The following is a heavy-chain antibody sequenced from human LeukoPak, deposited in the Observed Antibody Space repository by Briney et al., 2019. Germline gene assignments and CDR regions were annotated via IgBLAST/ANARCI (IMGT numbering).Heavy chain of an antibody. V-gene: IGHV3-7*01. J-gene: IGHJ4*02. D-gene: IGHD2-15*01. CDR2: IGPDGSKV. CDR3: ARDRGYSSFDY. CDR1: GFTFSNSW. Sequence: GGSLRLSCAAYGFTFSNSWMTWVRQAPGKDLEWVATIGPDGSKVAYVGSVEGRFTISRDNAKNSVYLQMSSLRVEETGVFYCARDRGYSSFDYWGQGALVAVSS.